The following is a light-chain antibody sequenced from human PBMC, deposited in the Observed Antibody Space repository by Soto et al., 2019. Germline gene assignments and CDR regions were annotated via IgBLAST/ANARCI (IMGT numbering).Light chain of an antibody. J-gene: IGLJ2*01. CDR1: SGHSSYI. CDR2: LEGSGSY. Sequence: QLVLTQSSSASASLGSSVKLTCTLSSGHSSYIIAWHQQQPGKAPRYLMKLEGSGSYNKGSGVPDRFSGSSSGADRYLTISNLLFVDEDDYYCETWDINTHVVFGGGTKLTV. V-gene: IGLV4-60*02. CDR3: ETWDINTHVV.